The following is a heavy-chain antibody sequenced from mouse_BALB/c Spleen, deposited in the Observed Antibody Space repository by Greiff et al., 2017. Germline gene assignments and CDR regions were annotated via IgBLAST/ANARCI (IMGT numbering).Heavy chain of an antibody. CDR3: TGRDDFDY. D-gene: IGHD1-1*01. CDR1: GYTFTSYW. CDR2: IYPSDSYT. J-gene: IGHJ2*01. V-gene: IGHV1-69*02. Sequence: QVQLQQPGAELVRPGASVKLSCKASGYTFTSYWINWVKQRPGQGLEWIGNIYPSDSYTNYNQKFKDKATLTVDKSSSTAYMQLSSPTSEDSAVYYCTGRDDFDYWGQGTTLTVSS.